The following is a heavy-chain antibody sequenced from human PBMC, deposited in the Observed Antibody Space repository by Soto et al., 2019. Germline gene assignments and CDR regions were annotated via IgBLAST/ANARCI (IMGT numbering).Heavy chain of an antibody. CDR3: ARGTVAPYY. CDR2: IYYSGST. D-gene: IGHD6-19*01. V-gene: IGHV4-59*01. CDR1: GGSISSYY. Sequence: SETLSLTCTVSGGSISSYYWSWIRQPPGKGLEWIGYIYYSGSTNYNPSLKSRVTISVDTSKNQFSLKLSSVTAADTAVYYCARGTVAPYYWGQGTLVTVSS. J-gene: IGHJ4*02.